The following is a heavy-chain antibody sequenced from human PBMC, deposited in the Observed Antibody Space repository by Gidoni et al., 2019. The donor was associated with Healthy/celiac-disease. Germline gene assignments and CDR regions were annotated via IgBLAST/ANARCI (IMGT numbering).Heavy chain of an antibody. J-gene: IGHJ6*02. CDR1: GFTFSSYA. CDR3: ATFRDLGYGMDV. D-gene: IGHD3-16*01. Sequence: EVQLLESGGGLVQPGGSLRLSCAASGFTFSSYAMSWVRQAPGKGLEWVSAISGSGGSTYYADSVKGRFTISRDNSKNTLYLQMNSLRAEDTAVYYCATFRDLGYGMDVWGQGTTVTVSS. CDR2: ISGSGGST. V-gene: IGHV3-23*01.